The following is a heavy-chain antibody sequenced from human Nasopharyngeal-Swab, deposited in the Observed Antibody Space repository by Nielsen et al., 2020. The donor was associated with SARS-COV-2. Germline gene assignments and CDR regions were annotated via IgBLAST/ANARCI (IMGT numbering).Heavy chain of an antibody. J-gene: IGHJ5*02. CDR2: INHSGST. V-gene: IGHV4-34*01. D-gene: IGHD1/OR15-1a*01. CDR1: GGSFSGYY. Sequence: SETLSLTCAVYGGSFSGYYWSWIRQPPGKGLEWIGEINHSGSTNYNPSLKSRVTISVDTSKNQFSLKLSSVTAADTAVYYCASQPGTANNGVNWFDPWGQGTLVTVSS. CDR3: ASQPGTANNGVNWFDP.